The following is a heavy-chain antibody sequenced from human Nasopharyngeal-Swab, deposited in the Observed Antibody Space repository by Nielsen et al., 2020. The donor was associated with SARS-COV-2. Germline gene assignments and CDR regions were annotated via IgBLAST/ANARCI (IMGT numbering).Heavy chain of an antibody. V-gene: IGHV5-51*01. Sequence: GGSLRLSCKGSGYSFTTYWIGWVRQMPGKGLEWTGIIYPGDSNTRYSPSFQGQVTISVDKYSSTAYLQWSSLKASDTAIYYCARPMRPMGHYYFGMDVWGQGTTVTVSS. CDR2: IYPGDSNT. D-gene: IGHD1-26*01. CDR1: GYSFTTYW. J-gene: IGHJ6*02. CDR3: ARPMRPMGHYYFGMDV.